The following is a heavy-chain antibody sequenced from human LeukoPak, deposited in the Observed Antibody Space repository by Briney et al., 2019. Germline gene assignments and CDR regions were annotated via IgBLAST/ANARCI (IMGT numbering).Heavy chain of an antibody. CDR1: GFTFSSYW. CDR3: ARGPGGGDYVWESYRYDY. Sequence: GGSLRLSCAASGFTFSSYWMHWVRQAPGKGLVWVSRINSDGSSTSYADSVKGRFTISRDNAKNTLYLQMNSLRAEDTAVYYCARGPGGGDYVWESYRYDYWGQGTLVTVSS. J-gene: IGHJ4*02. V-gene: IGHV3-74*01. D-gene: IGHD3-16*02. CDR2: INSDGSST.